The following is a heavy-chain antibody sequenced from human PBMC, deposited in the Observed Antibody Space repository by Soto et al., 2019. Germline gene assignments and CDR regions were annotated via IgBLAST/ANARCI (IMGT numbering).Heavy chain of an antibody. CDR3: ALSHTVTTDY. CDR1: GLTFSNYW. Sequence: EVPLVESGGGLVQPGGSLRLSCAASGLTFSNYWMHWVRQAPGKGLVWVSRINSAGSSTTYADSVKGRFTISRDNAKNTLYLQMNSLRAEDTAVYYCALSHTVTTDYWGQGTLVTVSS. V-gene: IGHV3-74*01. CDR2: INSAGSST. J-gene: IGHJ4*02. D-gene: IGHD4-17*01.